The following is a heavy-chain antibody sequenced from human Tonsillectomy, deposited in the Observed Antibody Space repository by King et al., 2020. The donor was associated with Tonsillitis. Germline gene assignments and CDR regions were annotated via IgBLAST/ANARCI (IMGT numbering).Heavy chain of an antibody. CDR2: IYSGGST. Sequence: VQLVESGGGLVQPGGSLRLSCAASGFTVSNNYMSWVRQAPGKGLEWVSLIYSGGSTYYADSVKGRFTDSRDNSKNTLYLQMNSLRAEDTAVYYCARDTLITITGRALDILGQGTMVTVSS. CDR3: ARDTLITITGRALDI. V-gene: IGHV3-66*01. D-gene: IGHD3-10*01. CDR1: GFTVSNNY. J-gene: IGHJ3*02.